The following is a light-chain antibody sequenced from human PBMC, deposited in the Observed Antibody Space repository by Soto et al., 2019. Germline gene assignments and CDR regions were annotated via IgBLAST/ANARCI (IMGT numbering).Light chain of an antibody. J-gene: IGKJ1*01. CDR2: DAS. CDR1: QGISYY. Sequence: DIQMTQSPSSLSASVGDRVTITCRASQGISYYLAWYQQKPGKVPQLLIYDASTLEPGVPPRFSGSGSGTDFTLTISSLQPEDVATCACQKYNSAPWTFGQGTKVEIK. V-gene: IGKV1-27*01. CDR3: QKYNSAPWT.